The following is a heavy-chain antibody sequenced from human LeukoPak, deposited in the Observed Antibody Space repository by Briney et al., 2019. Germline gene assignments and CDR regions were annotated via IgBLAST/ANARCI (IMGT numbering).Heavy chain of an antibody. CDR3: ARKDGDY. J-gene: IGHJ4*02. Sequence: SETLSLTCTVSGGSFSSYYWSWIRQPPGKGLEWVGYIYYSGSTNYNPSLKSRVTISVDTSKNQFSLKLTSVTAADTAMYFWARKDGDYWGRGTLVTVSS. CDR2: IYYSGST. V-gene: IGHV4-59*12. CDR1: GGSFSSYY.